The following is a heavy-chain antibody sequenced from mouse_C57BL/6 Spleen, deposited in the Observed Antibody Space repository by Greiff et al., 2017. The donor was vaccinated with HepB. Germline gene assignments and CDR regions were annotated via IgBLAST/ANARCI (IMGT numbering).Heavy chain of an antibody. V-gene: IGHV1-55*01. CDR2: IYPGSGST. D-gene: IGHD2-3*01. J-gene: IGHJ4*01. CDR3: ARGGFYDGYYVAMDY. CDR1: GYTFTSYW. Sequence: QVQLQQPGAELVKPGASVKMSCKASGYTFTSYWITWVKPRPGQGLEWIGDIYPGSGSTNYNEKFKSKATLTVDTSSSTAYMQLSSLTSEDSAVFYCARGGFYDGYYVAMDYWGQGTSVTVSS.